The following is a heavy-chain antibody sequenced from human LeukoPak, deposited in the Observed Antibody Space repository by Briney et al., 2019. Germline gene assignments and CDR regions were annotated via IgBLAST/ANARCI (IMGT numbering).Heavy chain of an antibody. V-gene: IGHV3-13*01. D-gene: IGHD1-1*01. J-gene: IGHJ6*03. CDR2: IGTASDT. Sequence: GGSLRLSCAASGFTFSSFDMHWVRQPTGQGLEWVSTIGTASDTYYPGSVEGRFTLSGDNAKNSLYLQMNSLTAGDTAVYYCARGPPRGKYYYMDVWGKGATVTVSS. CDR3: ARGPPRGKYYYMDV. CDR1: GFTFSSFD.